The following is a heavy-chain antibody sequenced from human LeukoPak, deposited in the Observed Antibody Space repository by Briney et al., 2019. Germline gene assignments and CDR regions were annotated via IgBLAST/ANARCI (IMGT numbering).Heavy chain of an antibody. CDR1: GDSVSSNSVT. CDR2: TYYRSTWYN. J-gene: IGHJ5*02. Sequence: SQTLSLTCAISGDSVSSNSVTWNWIRQSPSRGLEWLGRTYYRSTWYNDYAVSVRGRVTVNPDTSKNQFSLHLNSVTPEDTAVYYCARRLTQYDCFDPWGQGTLVTVSS. V-gene: IGHV6-1*01. D-gene: IGHD2-2*01. CDR3: ARRLTQYDCFDP.